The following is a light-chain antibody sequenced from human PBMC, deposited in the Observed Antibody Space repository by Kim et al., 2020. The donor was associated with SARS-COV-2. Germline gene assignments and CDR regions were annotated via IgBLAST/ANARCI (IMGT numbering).Light chain of an antibody. J-gene: IGLJ1*01. CDR3: QSYDSSLSGSRV. Sequence: VTMSCTGSSHNIGAGITVHWYHQLPGTAPKLLIYGNSNRPSGVPDRFSGSKSGTSASLAITELQAEDEADYYCQSYDSSLSGSRVFGTGTKVTVL. V-gene: IGLV1-40*01. CDR1: SHNIGAGIT. CDR2: GNS.